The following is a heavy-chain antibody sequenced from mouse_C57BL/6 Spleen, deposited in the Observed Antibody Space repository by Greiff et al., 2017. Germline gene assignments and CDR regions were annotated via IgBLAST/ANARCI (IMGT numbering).Heavy chain of an antibody. CDR1: GFNIKDYY. Sequence: VQLQQSGAELVRPGASVKLSCTASGFNIKDYYMHWVKQRPEQGLEWIGRIDPEDGDTEYAPKFQGKATMTADTSSNTAYLQLSRLTSEDTAVYYCTVITTVVACYFDYWGQGTTLTVSS. J-gene: IGHJ2*01. V-gene: IGHV14-1*01. CDR2: IDPEDGDT. D-gene: IGHD1-1*01. CDR3: TVITTVVACYFDY.